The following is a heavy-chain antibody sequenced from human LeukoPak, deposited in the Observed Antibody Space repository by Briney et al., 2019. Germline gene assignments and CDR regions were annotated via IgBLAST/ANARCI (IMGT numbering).Heavy chain of an antibody. V-gene: IGHV3-30*18. Sequence: GRSLRLSCAASGFTFSSYGMHWVRQAPGKGLEWVAVISYDGSNKYYADSVKGRFTISRDNSKNTLYLQMNSLRAEDTAVYYCAKDRGVGDGYNRDYWGQGTLVTVSS. CDR2: ISYDGSNK. CDR1: GFTFSSYG. J-gene: IGHJ4*02. CDR3: AKDRGVGDGYNRDY. D-gene: IGHD5-24*01.